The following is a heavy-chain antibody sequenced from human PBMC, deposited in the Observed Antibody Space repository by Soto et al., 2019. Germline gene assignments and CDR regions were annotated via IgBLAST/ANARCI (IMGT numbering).Heavy chain of an antibody. CDR3: VRSRDRFDYEILTGYSLGY. V-gene: IGHV3-11*01. CDR1: GFIFSDYY. Sequence: QVQLVESGGGLVKPGGSLRLSCAASGFIFSDYYMTWIRQAPGKGLEWVSSISGTAGRIYYADSVKGRFTISRDNAKKSLSLQMNSLRGDDSALYYCVRSRDRFDYEILTGYSLGYWGQGTLVTVSS. J-gene: IGHJ4*02. D-gene: IGHD3-9*01. CDR2: ISGTAGRI.